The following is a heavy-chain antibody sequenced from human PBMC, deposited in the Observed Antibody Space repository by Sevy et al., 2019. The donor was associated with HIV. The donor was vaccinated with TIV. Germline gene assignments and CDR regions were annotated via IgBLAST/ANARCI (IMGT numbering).Heavy chain of an antibody. CDR3: ARDQDYDSSQGTYYFDY. Sequence: GGSQRLSCAASGFTFSSYAMHWVRQAPGKGLEWVAVISYDGSNKYYADSVKGRFTISRDNSKNTLYLKMNSLRAEDTAVYYCARDQDYDSSQGTYYFDYWGQGTLVTVSS. V-gene: IGHV3-30-3*01. CDR1: GFTFSSYA. CDR2: ISYDGSNK. J-gene: IGHJ4*02. D-gene: IGHD3-22*01.